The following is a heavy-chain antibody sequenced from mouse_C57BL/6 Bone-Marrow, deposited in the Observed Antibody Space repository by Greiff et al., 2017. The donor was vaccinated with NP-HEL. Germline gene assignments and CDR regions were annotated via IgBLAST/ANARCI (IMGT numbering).Heavy chain of an antibody. CDR2: IDPSDSYT. J-gene: IGHJ3*01. V-gene: IGHV1-59*01. Sequence: VQLQQPGAELVRPGTSVKLSCKASGYTFTSYWMHWVKQRPGQGLEWIGVIDPSDSYTNYNQKFKGKATLTVDTSSSTTYMQISSLTSEDSAVYYCARGVIYYGYDGFAYWGQGTLVTVSA. D-gene: IGHD2-2*01. CDR3: ARGVIYYGYDGFAY. CDR1: GYTFTSYW.